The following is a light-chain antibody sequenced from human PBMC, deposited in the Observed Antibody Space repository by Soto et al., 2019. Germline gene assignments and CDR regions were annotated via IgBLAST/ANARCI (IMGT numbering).Light chain of an antibody. V-gene: IGKV1-8*01. J-gene: IGKJ2*01. CDR1: QGISSY. Sequence: AIRMTQSPSSLSASTGDRVTITCRASQGISSYLAWYQQTPGKAPKLLIYAASTLQCGVPSRFSGSGSGTDFTLTISCLKSEDFATYYCQQYYSYPYTFGQGNKLEIK. CDR3: QQYYSYPYT. CDR2: AAS.